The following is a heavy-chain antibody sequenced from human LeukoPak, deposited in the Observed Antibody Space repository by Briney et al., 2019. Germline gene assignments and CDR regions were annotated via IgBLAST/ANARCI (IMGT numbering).Heavy chain of an antibody. CDR3: ARGEYSGSPTYGMDV. CDR2: MNPNSGNT. D-gene: IGHD1-26*01. V-gene: IGHV1-8*01. CDR1: GYTFTSYD. J-gene: IGHJ6*02. Sequence: ASVKVSCKASGYTFTSYDINWVRQATGQGLEWMGWMNPNSGNTGYAQKFQGRATMTRNTSISTAYMELSSLRSEDTAVYYCARGEYSGSPTYGMDVWGQGTTVTVSS.